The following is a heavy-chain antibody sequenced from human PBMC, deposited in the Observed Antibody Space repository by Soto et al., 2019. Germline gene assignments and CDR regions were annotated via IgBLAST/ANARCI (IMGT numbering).Heavy chain of an antibody. CDR1: GFTFSSYA. CDR2: ISGSGGST. J-gene: IGHJ6*02. Sequence: GGSLRLSCAASGFTFSSYAMSWVRQAPGKGLEWVSAISGSGGSTYYADSVKGRFTISRDNSKNMLYLQMNSLRAEDTAVYYCARIIAAAGKRGSFYYGMDVWGQGTTVTVSS. V-gene: IGHV3-23*01. CDR3: ARIIAAAGKRGSFYYGMDV. D-gene: IGHD6-13*01.